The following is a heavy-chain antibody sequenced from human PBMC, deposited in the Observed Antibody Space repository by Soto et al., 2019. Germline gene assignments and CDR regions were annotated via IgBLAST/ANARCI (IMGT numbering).Heavy chain of an antibody. Sequence: SETLSLTCTVSGGSIISSSYYWGWIRQPPGKGLEWIGSIYYSGSTYYNPSLRSRVTISVDTSKNQFSLKLSSVTAADTAVYYCARHRGGIAAGTIGYWGQGTLVTVSS. CDR2: IYYSGST. V-gene: IGHV4-39*01. CDR3: ARHRGGIAAGTIGY. J-gene: IGHJ4*02. CDR1: GGSIISSSYY. D-gene: IGHD6-13*01.